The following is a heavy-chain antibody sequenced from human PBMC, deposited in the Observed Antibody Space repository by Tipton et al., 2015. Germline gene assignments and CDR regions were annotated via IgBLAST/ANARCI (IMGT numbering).Heavy chain of an antibody. Sequence: TLSLTCAVSAYSISTDYYWGRIRQPPGKGLEWIGTISHSGSTYYNPSLKSRVTISADTSKNQFSLKLSSVTAADTAVYYCARARGRHGGLFDSWGQGILVTVSS. CDR1: AYSISTDYY. V-gene: IGHV4-38-2*01. CDR3: ARARGRHGGLFDS. D-gene: IGHD4-23*01. J-gene: IGHJ4*02. CDR2: ISHSGST.